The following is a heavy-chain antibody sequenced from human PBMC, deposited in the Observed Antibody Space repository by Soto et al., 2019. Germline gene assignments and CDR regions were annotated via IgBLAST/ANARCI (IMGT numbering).Heavy chain of an antibody. CDR3: AASEYSSSSDAFDI. CDR1: GDSVSSNSAA. D-gene: IGHD6-6*01. Sequence: SQTLSLTCAISGDSVSSNSAAWNWIRQSPSRGLEWLGRTYYRSKWYNDYAVSVKSRITINPDTSKNQFSLQLNSVTPEDTAAYCCAASEYSSSSDAFDIWGQGTMVTVSS. J-gene: IGHJ3*02. CDR2: TYYRSKWYN. V-gene: IGHV6-1*01.